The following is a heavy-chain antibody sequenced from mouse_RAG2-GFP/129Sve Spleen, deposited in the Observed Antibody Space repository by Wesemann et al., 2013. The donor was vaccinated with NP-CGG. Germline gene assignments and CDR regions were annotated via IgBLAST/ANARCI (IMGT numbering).Heavy chain of an antibody. CDR2: ISYSGST. V-gene: IGHV3-8*02. CDR3: ARYDGYYFDY. Sequence: GYISYSGSTYYNPSLKSRISITRDTSKNQYYLQLNSVTTEDTATYYCARYDGYYFDYWGPRGTTLTVSS. D-gene: IGHD2-3*01. J-gene: IGHJ2*01.